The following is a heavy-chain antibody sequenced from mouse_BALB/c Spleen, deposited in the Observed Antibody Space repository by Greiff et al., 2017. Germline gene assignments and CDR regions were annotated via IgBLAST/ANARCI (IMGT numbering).Heavy chain of an antibody. CDR3: ARRYSDDMDY. CDR2: ISTYYGNT. D-gene: IGHD1-1*01. V-gene: IGHV1-67*01. J-gene: IGHJ2*01. Sequence: VQLQQSGPELVRSGVSVKISCKGSSYNITDYAMHWVKQRHAQSLEWIGLISTYYGNTNYNQKFQGKATMTVDKSSSTAYMELARLTSEDSAVYYCARRYSDDMDYWGQGTTLTVSS. CDR1: SYNITDYA.